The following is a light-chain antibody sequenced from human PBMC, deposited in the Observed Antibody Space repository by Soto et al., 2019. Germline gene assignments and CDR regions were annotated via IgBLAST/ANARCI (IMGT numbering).Light chain of an antibody. CDR3: QQYYSTPYT. J-gene: IGKJ2*01. CDR2: WAS. Sequence: DIVMTQSPDSLAVSLGERATINCSSARVFLYSSKIKNNLAWYQQKPGQPPKLLIYWASTRESGVPDRFSGSGSGTDFTLTISSLQAEDVAVYYCQQYYSTPYTFGQGTKLEIK. CDR1: RVFLYSSKIKNN. V-gene: IGKV4-1*01.